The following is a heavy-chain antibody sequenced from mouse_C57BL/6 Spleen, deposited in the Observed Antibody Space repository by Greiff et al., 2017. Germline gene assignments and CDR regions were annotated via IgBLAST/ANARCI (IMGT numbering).Heavy chain of an antibody. D-gene: IGHD2-4*01. CDR3: ARNDYDGAD. Sequence: QVQLKESGPGLVQPSQSLSITCTVSGFSLTSYGVHWVRPSPGKGLEWLGVIWSGGSTDYNAAFISRLSISKDNAKSQVFCKMNSLQADDTAIYYCARNDYDGADGGQGTLVTVSA. V-gene: IGHV2-2*01. J-gene: IGHJ3*01. CDR1: GFSLTSYG. CDR2: IWSGGST.